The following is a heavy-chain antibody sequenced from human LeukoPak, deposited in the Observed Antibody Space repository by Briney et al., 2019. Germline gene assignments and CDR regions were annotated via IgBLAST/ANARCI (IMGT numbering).Heavy chain of an antibody. CDR2: ISTSGRT. J-gene: IGHJ4*02. CDR1: GGSINSGRYY. CDR3: TRENGDYAYDH. Sequence: PSETLSLTCTVSGGSINSGRYYWSWIRQPAGRGLEWIGHISTSGRTSYSPSLKSRVTVSLDKSKNQFSLRLSSVTVADTAVYYCTRENGDYAYDHWGQGTLVTVSS. D-gene: IGHD4-17*01. V-gene: IGHV4-61*09.